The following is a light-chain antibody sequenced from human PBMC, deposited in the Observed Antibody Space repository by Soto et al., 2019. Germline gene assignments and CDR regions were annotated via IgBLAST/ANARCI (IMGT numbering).Light chain of an antibody. CDR1: QSVASS. CDR2: DVS. CDR3: QQRRDLPLT. Sequence: EIVLTQSPATLSLSPGERATLSCRASQSVASSLAWYQQKPGQAPRLLIYDVSNRATGIPARFSGRGSGTVFTLTISSLEPEDFAVYYCQQRRDLPLTFGGGTKVEI. V-gene: IGKV3-11*01. J-gene: IGKJ4*01.